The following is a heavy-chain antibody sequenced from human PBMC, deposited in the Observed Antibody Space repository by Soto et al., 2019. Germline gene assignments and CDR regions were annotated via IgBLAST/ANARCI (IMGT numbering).Heavy chain of an antibody. CDR3: ARSSGSLDS. CDR1: GDSVSSNSAA. V-gene: IGHV6-1*01. CDR2: TYYRSTWYS. Sequence: PSQTLSLTCAISGDSVSSNSAAWNWIRQSPSRGLEWLGRTYYRSTWYSYYAESLKGRITVNPDTSKNQFSLQLNSVTPEDTAIYYCARSSGSLDSRGQGTLVTVSS. J-gene: IGHJ4*02. D-gene: IGHD3-10*01.